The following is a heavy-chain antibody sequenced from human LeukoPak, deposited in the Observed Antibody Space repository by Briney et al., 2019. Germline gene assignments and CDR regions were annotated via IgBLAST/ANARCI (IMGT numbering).Heavy chain of an antibody. J-gene: IGHJ1*01. D-gene: IGHD6-13*01. V-gene: IGHV3-30*18. Sequence: GGSLRLSCAASGFTFSSYGMHWVRQAPGKGLEWVAVISNDGSHKYYGDSVKGRFTISRDNSKNTLSLQMNSLRAEDTAVYYCAKYKGSGYVALSEKYFQNWGQGTLVTVSS. CDR1: GFTFSSYG. CDR3: AKYKGSGYVALSEKYFQN. CDR2: ISNDGSHK.